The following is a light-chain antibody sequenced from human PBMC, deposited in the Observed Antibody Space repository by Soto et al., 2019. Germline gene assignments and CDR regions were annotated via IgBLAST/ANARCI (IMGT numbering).Light chain of an antibody. Sequence: QAVVTQPPSASGTPGQRVTISCSGSRSSVGSDSLNWYQHLPGMAPRLLIYGNNRRPSGVPDRFSASNSATSASLAISGLQSEDEADYYCASWNDSLNGPVFGGGTQLTVL. CDR1: RSSVGSDS. V-gene: IGLV1-44*01. CDR3: ASWNDSLNGPV. CDR2: GNN. J-gene: IGLJ2*01.